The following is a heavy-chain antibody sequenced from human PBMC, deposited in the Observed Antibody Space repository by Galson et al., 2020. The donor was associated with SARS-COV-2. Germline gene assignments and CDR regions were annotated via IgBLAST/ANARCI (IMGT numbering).Heavy chain of an antibody. V-gene: IGHV4-59*13. CDR3: AREGYSYGHRGYYYYGMDV. Sequence: SETLSLTCTVSGGSISSYYWSWIRQPPGKGLEWIGYIYYSGSTNYNPSLKSRVTISVDTSKNQFSLKLSSVTAADTAVYYCAREGYSYGHRGYYYYGMDVWGQGTTVTVSS. CDR2: IYYSGST. CDR1: GGSISSYY. J-gene: IGHJ6*02. D-gene: IGHD5-18*01.